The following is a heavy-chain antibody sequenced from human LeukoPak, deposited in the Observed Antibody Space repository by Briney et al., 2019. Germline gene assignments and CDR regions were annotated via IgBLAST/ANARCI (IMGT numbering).Heavy chain of an antibody. J-gene: IGHJ4*02. V-gene: IGHV3-23*01. Sequence: GGSLRVSCEASGFTFGSFAMYWVRQAPGKGLDWIAGIFGSGGSPHYADSVKGRFTISRDNSKNTVYLQINSLRAEDTAVYYCGKTTAGYSSGQKPAWPVDYWGQGTLVTVSS. CDR3: GKTTAGYSSGQKPAWPVDY. CDR2: IFGSGGSP. D-gene: IGHD5-18*01. CDR1: GFTFGSFA.